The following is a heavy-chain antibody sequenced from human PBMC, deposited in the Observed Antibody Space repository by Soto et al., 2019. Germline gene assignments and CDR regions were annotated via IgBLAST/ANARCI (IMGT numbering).Heavy chain of an antibody. CDR3: TRGGDPYKTGH. D-gene: IGHD2-21*01. CDR1: GGSVNIGTDY. Sequence: PSETLSLTCTVPGGSVNIGTDYWSWIRQPPGKVLEWIGFIHYSGSTNYNPSLKGRVTMSVDTSKHQFSLKLTSVNTADTAIYYCTRGGDPYKTGHWGQGTLVTVSS. CDR2: IHYSGST. V-gene: IGHV4-61*01. J-gene: IGHJ4*02.